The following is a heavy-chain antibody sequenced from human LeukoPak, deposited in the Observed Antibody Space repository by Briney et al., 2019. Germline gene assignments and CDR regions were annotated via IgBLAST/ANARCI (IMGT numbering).Heavy chain of an antibody. V-gene: IGHV3-53*01. Sequence: TGGSLRLSCAASGFIVSSYYMSWVRQAPGKGLEWVSVIYSGGSTYYADSVKGRFTISRDNSKNTLYLQMNSLRAEDTAVYYCARDSGSYYFDYWGQGTLVTVSS. J-gene: IGHJ4*02. CDR3: ARDSGSYYFDY. D-gene: IGHD1-26*01. CDR1: GFIVSSYY. CDR2: IYSGGST.